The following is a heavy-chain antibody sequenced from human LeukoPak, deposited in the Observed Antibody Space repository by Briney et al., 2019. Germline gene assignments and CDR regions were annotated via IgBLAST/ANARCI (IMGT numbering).Heavy chain of an antibody. V-gene: IGHV4-59*02. Sequence: KASETLSLTCTVSGGSVSSYYWSWIRQPPGKGLEWIGYIYYSGSTNYNPSLKSRVTISVDTSKNQFSLKLSSVTAADTVVYYCARGVSGYCSGGSCSPLDYYYMDVWGKGTTVTVSS. J-gene: IGHJ6*03. CDR2: IYYSGST. D-gene: IGHD2-15*01. CDR3: ARGVSGYCSGGSCSPLDYYYMDV. CDR1: GGSVSSYY.